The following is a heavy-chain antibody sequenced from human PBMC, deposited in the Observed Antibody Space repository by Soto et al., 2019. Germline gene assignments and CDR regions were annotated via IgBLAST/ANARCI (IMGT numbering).Heavy chain of an antibody. CDR1: GGAISGYY. CDR2: IYSSGTT. D-gene: IGHD2-15*01. J-gene: IGHJ5*02. Sequence: TSETLSRTCTVSGGAISGYYWTWIRQPAGKGLEWIGRIYSSGTTKYNPSLQSRVNMSLDTSKNQFSLRLTSVSAADTAVYYCARGQRLSYWFAPWGHVTLFTVS. CDR3: ARGQRLSYWFAP. V-gene: IGHV4-4*07.